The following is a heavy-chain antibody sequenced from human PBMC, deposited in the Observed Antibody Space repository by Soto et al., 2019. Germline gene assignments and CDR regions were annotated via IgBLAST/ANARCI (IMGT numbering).Heavy chain of an antibody. CDR3: ASPSKGYYGHGDYYGMDV. CDR1: GGSFSGYY. V-gene: IGHV4-34*01. J-gene: IGHJ6*02. D-gene: IGHD1-26*01. Sequence: PSETLSLTCAVYGGSFSGYYWAWIRQPPGKGLEWIGNIYYSGSTYYNPSLKSRVTISVDTSKNQFSLKLSSVTAADTAVYYCASPSKGYYGHGDYYGMDVWGQGTTVTVSS. CDR2: IYYSGST.